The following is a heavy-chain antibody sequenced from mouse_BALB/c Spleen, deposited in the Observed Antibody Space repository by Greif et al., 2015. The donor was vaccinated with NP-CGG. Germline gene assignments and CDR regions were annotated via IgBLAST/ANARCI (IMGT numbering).Heavy chain of an antibody. CDR2: IDPETGGT. J-gene: IGHJ4*01. D-gene: IGHD1-1*02. V-gene: IGHV1-15*01. CDR1: GYTFTDYE. CDR3: TRDRGYGGNYFYYAMDY. Sequence: LVESGAELVRPGASVTLSCKASGYTFTDYEMHWVKQTPVHGLEWIGAIDPETGGTAYNQRFKGKATLTADKSSSTAYMELRSLTSEDSAVYYCTRDRGYGGNYFYYAMDYWGQGTSVTVSS.